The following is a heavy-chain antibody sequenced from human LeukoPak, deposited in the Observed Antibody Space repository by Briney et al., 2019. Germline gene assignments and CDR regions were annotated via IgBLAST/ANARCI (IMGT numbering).Heavy chain of an antibody. CDR1: GFTFSDYY. D-gene: IGHD3-10*01. Sequence: GSLRLSCAASGFTFSDYYMSWLRQAPGKGLEWVSYISSSGSTIYYADSVKGRFTISRDNSKNTLYLQMNSLRAEDTAVYYCAIHARYYYGSGSSSFDYWGQGTLVTVSS. CDR3: AIHARYYYGSGSSSFDY. V-gene: IGHV3-11*01. CDR2: ISSSGSTI. J-gene: IGHJ4*02.